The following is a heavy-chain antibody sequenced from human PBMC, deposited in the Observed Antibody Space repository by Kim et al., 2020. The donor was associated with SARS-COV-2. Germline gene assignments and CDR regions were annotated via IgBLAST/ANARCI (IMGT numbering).Heavy chain of an antibody. V-gene: IGHV3-74*03. CDR3: IRDNIQPGDL. J-gene: IGHJ3*01. CDR2: IDSDGRGS. Sequence: GGSLRLSCVASGFGFSQYWMHWVRQAPGQGLVWVSQIDSDGRGSSYADAVQGRFTTSRDNSKSTLYLQMNSLRVEDTALYYVIRDNIQPGDLWGQGTMVT. CDR1: GFGFSQYW.